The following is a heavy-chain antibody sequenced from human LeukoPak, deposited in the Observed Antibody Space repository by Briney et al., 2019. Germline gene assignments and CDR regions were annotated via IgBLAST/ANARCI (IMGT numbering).Heavy chain of an antibody. Sequence: GASVKVSCKASGYTFTGYYMHWVRQAPGQGLEWMGWINPSSGGTNYAQKFQGRVTMTRDTSITTAYMELSRLRSDDTAVYYCARVFRSITARLDFDYWGQGTLVTVSS. CDR1: GYTFTGYY. V-gene: IGHV1-2*02. CDR2: INPSSGGT. D-gene: IGHD6-6*01. CDR3: ARVFRSITARLDFDY. J-gene: IGHJ4*02.